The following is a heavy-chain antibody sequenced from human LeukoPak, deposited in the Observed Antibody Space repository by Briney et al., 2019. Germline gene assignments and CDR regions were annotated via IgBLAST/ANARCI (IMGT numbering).Heavy chain of an antibody. CDR2: ISWNGGNV. D-gene: IGHD5-18*01. V-gene: IGHV3-9*01. CDR3: AKDSEVDSAMDIFAGSYLFDY. J-gene: IGHJ4*02. CDR1: GFTFNTYT. Sequence: VQPGGSLRLSCAASGFTFNTYTMNWVRPAPGKGLEWVSGISWNGGNVVYADSVKGRFTISRDNAKNALYLQMNSLRAEDTAFYFCAKDSEVDSAMDIFAGSYLFDYWGRGTLVTVSS.